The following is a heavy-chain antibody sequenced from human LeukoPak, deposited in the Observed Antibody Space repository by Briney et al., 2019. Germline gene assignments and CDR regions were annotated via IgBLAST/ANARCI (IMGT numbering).Heavy chain of an antibody. J-gene: IGHJ4*02. CDR2: INHSGST. CDR3: ATLTYGSGRWGLSDGY. D-gene: IGHD3-10*01. CDR1: GGSFSGYY. Sequence: SETLCLTCAAYGGSFSGYYWSWIRQPPGKGLGWIGEINHSGSTNYNPSLKSRVTISVDTSKNQFSLKLSSVTAADMAVYYCATLTYGSGRWGLSDGYWGQGTLVTVSS. V-gene: IGHV4-34*01.